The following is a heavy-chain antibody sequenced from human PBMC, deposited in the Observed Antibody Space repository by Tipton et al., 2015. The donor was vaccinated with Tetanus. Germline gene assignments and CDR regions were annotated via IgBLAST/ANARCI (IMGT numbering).Heavy chain of an antibody. CDR1: GASMSSSSYY. D-gene: IGHD5-18*01. J-gene: IGHJ4*02. V-gene: IGHV4-39*07. CDR3: VRGRGLGAYSYGFEY. CDR2: IYYSGSS. Sequence: TLSLTCNVSGASMSSSSYYWDWIRQPPGKGLEWIGSIYYSGSSYYNPSLESRVTISLDTSKNRFSLRLTSVTAADTAVYYCVRGRGLGAYSYGFEYWGQGALGTVSS.